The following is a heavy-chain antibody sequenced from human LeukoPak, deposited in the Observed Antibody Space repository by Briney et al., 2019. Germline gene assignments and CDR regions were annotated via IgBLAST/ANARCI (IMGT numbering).Heavy chain of an antibody. V-gene: IGHV4-59*12. CDR1: GGSIRSYY. Sequence: SETLSLTCTVSGGSIRSYYWSWIRQPPGKELEWIGYIYYSGSTNYNPSLKSRVTISVDTSKNQFSLKLSSVTAADTAVYYCARRRAYYDILTGYYSRGPIGYWGQGTLVTVSS. CDR3: ARRRAYYDILTGYYSRGPIGY. D-gene: IGHD3-9*01. J-gene: IGHJ4*02. CDR2: IYYSGST.